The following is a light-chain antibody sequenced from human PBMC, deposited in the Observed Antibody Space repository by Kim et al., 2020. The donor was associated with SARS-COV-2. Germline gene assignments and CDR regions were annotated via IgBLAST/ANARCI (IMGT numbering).Light chain of an antibody. CDR1: KLWDKH. J-gene: IGLJ1*01. CDR2: QDK. Sequence: SLTPGQKAAITCCREKLWDKHTYWYPQRPGQSPILVIYQDKRRPSGIPERFSGSNSGNTATLTISETKTLDEADYFCQAWDSNTCVLGTGTKVTVL. V-gene: IGLV3-1*01. CDR3: QAWDSNTCV.